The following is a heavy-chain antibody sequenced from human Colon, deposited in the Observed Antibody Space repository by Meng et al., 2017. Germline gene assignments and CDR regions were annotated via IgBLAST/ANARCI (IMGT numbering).Heavy chain of an antibody. CDR3: AREWRHYYGAGSFDY. CDR1: GGFLTSDDYY. J-gene: IGHJ4*02. CDR2: LSYSGNT. D-gene: IGHD3-10*01. Sequence: QVQLQESGPGLVKPSQTASLTCPVSGGFLTSDDYYWSWIRQSPGGALEWIGLLSYSGNTFYNPSLRSRVAISADTSKSQFSLYLRSVTAADTAVYYCAREWRHYYGAGSFDYWGQGALVTVSS. V-gene: IGHV4-30-4*01.